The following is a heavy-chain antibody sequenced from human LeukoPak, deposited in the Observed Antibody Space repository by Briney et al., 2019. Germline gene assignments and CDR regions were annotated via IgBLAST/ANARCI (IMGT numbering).Heavy chain of an antibody. Sequence: SDTLSLTCTISGGSISTYYWSWIRQPPGKGLEWIGYIHYSGSTNYNPSLKSRVTISVDTSKNQFSLRLRSVTAADTAVYYCTRERGIVYFDYWGQGTLVTVSS. D-gene: IGHD3-16*02. CDR2: IHYSGST. J-gene: IGHJ4*02. V-gene: IGHV4-59*01. CDR1: GGSISTYY. CDR3: TRERGIVYFDY.